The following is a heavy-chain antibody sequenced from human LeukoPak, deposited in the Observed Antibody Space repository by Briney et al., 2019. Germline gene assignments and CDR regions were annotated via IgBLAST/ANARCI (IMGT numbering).Heavy chain of an antibody. CDR3: ARQAPWDDFWSGYYTQGVFDY. CDR2: IYYSGST. D-gene: IGHD3-3*01. V-gene: IGHV4-39*01. Sequence: SETLSLTCSVSGASVTMGSHYWAWIRQPPGTGLEWIGSIYYSGSTYYNPSLKSRVTISVDTSKNQFSLKLSSVTAADTAVYYCARQAPWDDFWSGYYTQGVFDYWGQGTLVTVSS. J-gene: IGHJ4*02. CDR1: GASVTMGSHY.